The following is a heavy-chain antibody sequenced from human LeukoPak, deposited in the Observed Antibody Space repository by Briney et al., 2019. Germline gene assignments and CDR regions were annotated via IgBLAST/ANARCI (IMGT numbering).Heavy chain of an antibody. V-gene: IGHV5-51*01. CDR3: ARQEGYSSGYPDY. D-gene: IGHD6-19*01. J-gene: IGHJ4*02. CDR2: IYPGDSDT. CDR1: GYTFHSYW. Sequence: GESLKISCKGSGYTFHSYWIAWVRQMPGKGLEWMGIIYPGDSDTRYSPSFQGQVTISADKSISTAYLQWSSLKASDTAMYYCARQEGYSSGYPDYWGQGTLVTVSS.